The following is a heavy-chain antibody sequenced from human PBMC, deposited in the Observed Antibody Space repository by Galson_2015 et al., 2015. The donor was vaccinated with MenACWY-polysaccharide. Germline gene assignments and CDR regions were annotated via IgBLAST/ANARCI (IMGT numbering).Heavy chain of an antibody. Sequence: SLRLSCAGSGLTFSSYGMGWVRQAPGKGLEWVSGLSPTTGNTYYADSVRGRFTISRDDSKNTLYLQMDSLRAGDTALYYCAKGAAHYGSGNYYDYWGQGTQVTVSS. J-gene: IGHJ4*02. CDR3: AKGAAHYGSGNYYDY. D-gene: IGHD3-10*01. V-gene: IGHV3-23*01. CDR2: LSPTTGNT. CDR1: GLTFSSYG.